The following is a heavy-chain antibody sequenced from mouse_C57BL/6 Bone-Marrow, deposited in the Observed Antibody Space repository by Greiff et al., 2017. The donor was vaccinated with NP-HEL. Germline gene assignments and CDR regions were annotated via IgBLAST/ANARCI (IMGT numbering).Heavy chain of an antibody. CDR3: ARGYYDRGYY. D-gene: IGHD2-4*01. Sequence: QVQLQQPGAELVKPGASVKLSCKASGYTFTSYWLHWVKQRPGQGLEWIGMFHPNSGSTNYNEKFKSKATLTVDKSSSTAYMQLSSLTSEDSAVYYCARGYYDRGYYWGQGTTLTVST. V-gene: IGHV1-64*01. CDR1: GYTFTSYW. J-gene: IGHJ2*01. CDR2: FHPNSGST.